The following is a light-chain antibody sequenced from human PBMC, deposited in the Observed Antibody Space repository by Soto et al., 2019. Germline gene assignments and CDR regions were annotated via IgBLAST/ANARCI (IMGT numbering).Light chain of an antibody. J-gene: IGLJ1*01. V-gene: IGLV2-14*03. CDR3: SSYTTSNTRQIV. CDR2: DVS. CDR1: SSDVGGYNY. Sequence: QSALTQPASVSGSPGQSITISCTGTSSDVGGYNYVSWYQHHPGKAPKLMIYDVSNRPSGVSNRFTGSKSGNTASLTISGLQPEYEADYYCSSYTTSNTRQIVLETGTKVTVL.